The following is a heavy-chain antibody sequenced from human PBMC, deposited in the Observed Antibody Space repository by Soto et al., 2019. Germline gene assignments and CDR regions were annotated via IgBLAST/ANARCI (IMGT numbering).Heavy chain of an antibody. CDR2: IYYSGST. V-gene: IGHV4-31*03. J-gene: IGHJ4*02. Sequence: QVQLQESGPGLVKPSQTLSLTCTVSGGSISSGGYYWSWIRQHPGQGLEWIGYIYYSGSTYYNPSLKSRVTISVDTSKNQFSLKLSSVTAADTAVYYCARGSVVAATLFDYWGQGTLVTVSS. D-gene: IGHD2-15*01. CDR1: GGSISSGGYY. CDR3: ARGSVVAATLFDY.